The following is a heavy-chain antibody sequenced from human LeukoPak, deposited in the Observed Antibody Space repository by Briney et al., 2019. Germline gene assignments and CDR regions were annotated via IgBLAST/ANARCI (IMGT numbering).Heavy chain of an antibody. CDR2: IKEDGSET. J-gene: IGHJ4*02. D-gene: IGHD6-19*01. V-gene: IGHV3-7*03. CDR1: GFTFKKYW. CDR3: ASWPVGWYGEDS. Sequence: GESLRLSCAASGFTFKKYWMNWVRQVPGKGLECLANIKEDGSETYYADSVKGRFTISRDNPKNLLFLQINSLRVEDTAVYYCASWPVGWYGEDSWGQGTLVTVSS.